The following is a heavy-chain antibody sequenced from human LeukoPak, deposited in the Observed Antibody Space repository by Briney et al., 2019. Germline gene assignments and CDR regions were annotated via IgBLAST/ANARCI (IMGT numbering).Heavy chain of an antibody. D-gene: IGHD2-2*02. J-gene: IGHJ6*03. V-gene: IGHV3-20*04. CDR1: GFTFNKYA. CDR3: ARIGSGAAAIYYYYYYYMDV. CDR2: INWNGGST. Sequence: PGGSLRLSCAASGFTFNKYAMTWVRQAPGKGLEWVSGINWNGGSTGYADSVKGRFTISRDNAKNSLYLQMNSLRAEDTALYYCARIGSGAAAIYYYYYYYMDVWGKGTTVTVSS.